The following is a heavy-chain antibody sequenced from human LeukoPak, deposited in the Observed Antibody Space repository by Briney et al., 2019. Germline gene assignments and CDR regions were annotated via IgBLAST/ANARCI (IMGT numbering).Heavy chain of an antibody. D-gene: IGHD4-17*01. CDR2: IITYNGNT. Sequence: ASVKVSCKTSGYTFSSYGLSWVRQAPGQGLEWMGCIITYNGNTYYSQKLQGRVTMTTDTSTSTAYMELRSLRSDDTAVYYCAKTTVTSEEYFYYYMDVWGKGTTVTVSS. CDR3: AKTTVTSEEYFYYYMDV. CDR1: GYTFSSYG. J-gene: IGHJ6*03. V-gene: IGHV1-18*01.